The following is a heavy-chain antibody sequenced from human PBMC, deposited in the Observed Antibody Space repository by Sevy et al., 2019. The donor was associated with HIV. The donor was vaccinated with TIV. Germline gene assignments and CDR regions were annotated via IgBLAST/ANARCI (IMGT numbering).Heavy chain of an antibody. D-gene: IGHD2-2*01. CDR2: IYYSGST. Sequence: SETLSLTCTVSGGSISSYYWSWIRQPPGKGLEWIGYIYYSGSTNYNPSLKSQVTISVDTSKNQFSLKLSSVTAADTAVYNCALAGGRYCSSTSCQYGMDVWGQGTTVTVSS. J-gene: IGHJ6*02. V-gene: IGHV4-59*01. CDR1: GGSISSYY. CDR3: ALAGGRYCSSTSCQYGMDV.